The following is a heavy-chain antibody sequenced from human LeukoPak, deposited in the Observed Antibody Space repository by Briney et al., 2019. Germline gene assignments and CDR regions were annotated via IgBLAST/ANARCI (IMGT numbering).Heavy chain of an antibody. CDR2: ISSSSSYI. CDR1: GFTFSSYS. J-gene: IGHJ5*02. CDR3: ARDRIIWFGESPFGP. D-gene: IGHD3-10*01. V-gene: IGHV3-21*01. Sequence: GGSLRLSCAASGFTFSSYSMNWVRQAPGKGLEWVSSISSSSSYIYYADSVKGRFTISRDNAKNSLYLQMNSLRAEDTAVYYCARDRIIWFGESPFGPWGQGILVTVSS.